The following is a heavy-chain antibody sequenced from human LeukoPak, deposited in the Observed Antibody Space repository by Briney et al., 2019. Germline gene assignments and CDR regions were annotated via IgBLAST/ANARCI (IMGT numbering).Heavy chain of an antibody. CDR1: GXTFSSYG. J-gene: IGHJ4*02. V-gene: IGHV3-7*04. Sequence: GGSLRLSCAASGXTFSSYGMSWVRQAPGKGLEWVANINQDGSAKHYVDSVKGRFTISRDNAKNSLYLQMISLRAEDTAVYYCARDNFVDYWGQGILVTVSS. CDR3: ARDNFVDY. CDR2: INQDGSAK. D-gene: IGHD1-20*01.